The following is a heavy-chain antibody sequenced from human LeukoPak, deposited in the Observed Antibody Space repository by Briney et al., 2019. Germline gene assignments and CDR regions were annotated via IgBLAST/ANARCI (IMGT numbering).Heavy chain of an antibody. Sequence: PSETLSLTCTVSGYSITSGYNWAWIRQPPGKVLEWIGSIYHSGSAYYNPSLKSRVTISVDTSKNQFSLKLSSVTAADTAVYYCVRYCSSTTCYTRAVDYWGQGTLVTVTS. CDR3: VRYCSSTTCYTRAVDY. D-gene: IGHD2-2*02. J-gene: IGHJ4*02. V-gene: IGHV4-38-2*02. CDR2: IYHSGSA. CDR1: GYSITSGYN.